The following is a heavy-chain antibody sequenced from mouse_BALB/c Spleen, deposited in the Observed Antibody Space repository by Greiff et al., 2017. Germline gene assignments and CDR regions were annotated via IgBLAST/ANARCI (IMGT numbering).Heavy chain of an antibody. D-gene: IGHD2-14*01. CDR2: IYPGDGDT. J-gene: IGHJ2*01. CDR1: GYAFSSYW. V-gene: IGHV1-80*01. CDR3: AREGYRYDDY. Sequence: QVQLKQSGAELVRPGSSVKISCKASGYAFSSYWMNWVKQRPGQGLEWIGQIYPGDGDTNYNEKFKGKATFTADTSSNTAYMQLSSLTSEDSAVYYCAREGYRYDDYWGQGTTLTISS.